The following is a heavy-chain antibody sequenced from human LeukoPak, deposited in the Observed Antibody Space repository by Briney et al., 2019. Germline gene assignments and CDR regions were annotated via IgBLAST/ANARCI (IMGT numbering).Heavy chain of an antibody. V-gene: IGHV3-23*01. CDR3: ARGRGKSGSYYSFDI. J-gene: IGHJ3*02. CDR1: GFTFSTND. CDR2: ISTLDGST. D-gene: IGHD1-26*01. Sequence: GGSLRLSCAASGFTFSTNDMSWVRQAPGKGLEWVSAISTLDGSTYYADSVKGRFTISRDNPRNSLSLQVNSLRAEDTAFYYCARGRGKSGSYYSFDIWGQGTMVTVSS.